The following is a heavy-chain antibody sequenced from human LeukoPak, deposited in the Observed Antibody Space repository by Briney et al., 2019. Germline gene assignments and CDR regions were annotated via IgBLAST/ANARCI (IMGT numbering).Heavy chain of an antibody. CDR3: ARANGYSHGGFDY. J-gene: IGHJ4*02. D-gene: IGHD5-18*01. Sequence: SETLSLTCAVYGGPFSGYYWSWIRQPPGKGLEWIGEINHSGSTNYNPSLKSRVTISVDTSKNQFSLKLSSVTAADTAVYYCARANGYSHGGFDYWGQGTLVTVSS. CDR1: GGPFSGYY. V-gene: IGHV4-34*01. CDR2: INHSGST.